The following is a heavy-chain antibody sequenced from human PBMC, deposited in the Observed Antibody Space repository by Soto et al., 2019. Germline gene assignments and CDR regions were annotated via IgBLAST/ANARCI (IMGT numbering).Heavy chain of an antibody. CDR3: AIEVRRSNQFDH. Sequence: SVKVSCKASGGTFSSYAISWVRQAPGQGLEWMGGIIPIFGTAIYAQRFQGRVTMTEESSADTPYMELSSLRSEDTAVYYCAIEVRRSNQFDHWGQGTMVTVSS. V-gene: IGHV1-69*13. J-gene: IGHJ4*02. CDR2: IIPIFGTA. D-gene: IGHD3-10*01. CDR1: GGTFSSYA.